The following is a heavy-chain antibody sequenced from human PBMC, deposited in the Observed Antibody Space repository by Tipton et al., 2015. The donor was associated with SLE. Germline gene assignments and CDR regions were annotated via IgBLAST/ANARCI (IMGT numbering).Heavy chain of an antibody. Sequence: SLRLSCAASGFTFSTYDMHWVRQATGKGLEWVSAIGTAGDTYYPGSVKGRFTISRENAKNSLYLQMNSLRAGDTAVYYCARDSAVAVFDYWGQGTLVTVSS. CDR3: ARDSAVAVFDY. J-gene: IGHJ4*02. D-gene: IGHD6-19*01. CDR1: GFTFSTYD. CDR2: IGTAGDT. V-gene: IGHV3-13*04.